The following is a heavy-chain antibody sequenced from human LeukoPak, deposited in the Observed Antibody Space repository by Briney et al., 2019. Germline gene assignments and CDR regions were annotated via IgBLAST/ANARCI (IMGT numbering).Heavy chain of an antibody. V-gene: IGHV4-4*02. CDR3: ANRGRAIRGVIITDS. CDR1: GGSISSSNW. D-gene: IGHD3-10*01. CDR2: IYHSGST. Sequence: SGTLSLTCAVSGGSISSSNWWSWVRQPPVKGLEWIGEIYHSGSTNYNPSLKSRVTISVDKSKNQFSLKLSSVTAADTAVYYCANRGRAIRGVIITDSWGQGTLVTVSS. J-gene: IGHJ4*02.